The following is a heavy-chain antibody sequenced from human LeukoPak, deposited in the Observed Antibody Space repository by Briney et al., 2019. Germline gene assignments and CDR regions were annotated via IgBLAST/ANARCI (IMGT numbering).Heavy chain of an antibody. CDR1: GFTFSSYA. CDR2: ISGRGGST. CDR3: AKVKPPYYYDSSGYYFDY. V-gene: IGHV3-23*01. D-gene: IGHD3-22*01. Sequence: GGSLRLSCAASGFTFSSYAMSWVRQAPGKGLEWVSAISGRGGSTYYADSVKGRFTISRDNSKNTLYLQMNSLRAEDTAVYYCAKVKPPYYYDSSGYYFDYWGQGTLVTVSS. J-gene: IGHJ4*02.